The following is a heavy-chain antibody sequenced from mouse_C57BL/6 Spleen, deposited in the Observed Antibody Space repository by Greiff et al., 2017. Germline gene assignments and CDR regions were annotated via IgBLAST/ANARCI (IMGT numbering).Heavy chain of an antibody. CDR1: GYTFTSYW. V-gene: IGHV1-55*01. CDR3: ASSVTTVVVDY. J-gene: IGHJ4*01. D-gene: IGHD1-1*01. Sequence: VQLQQPGAELVKPGASVKMSCKASGYTFTSYWMTWVKQRPGQGLEWIGYIYPGSGSTNYNEKFKSKATLTVDTSSSTAYMQLSSLTSEDSAVXYGASSVTTVVVDYWGQGTSVTVSS. CDR2: IYPGSGST.